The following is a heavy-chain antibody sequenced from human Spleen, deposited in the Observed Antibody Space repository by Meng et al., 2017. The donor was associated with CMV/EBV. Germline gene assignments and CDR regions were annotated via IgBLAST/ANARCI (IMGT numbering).Heavy chain of an antibody. V-gene: IGHV2-5*02. D-gene: IGHD2/OR15-2a*01. Sequence: QITLKESGPTLVKPXXTLTLTXTFSGFSLSTSGVGVGWIRQPPGKALEWLALIYWDDDKRYSPSLKSRLTITKDTSKNQVVLTMTNMDPVDTATYYCAHSTFYLAVNWFDPWGQGTLVTVSS. J-gene: IGHJ5*02. CDR1: GFSLSTSGVG. CDR2: IYWDDDK. CDR3: AHSTFYLAVNWFDP.